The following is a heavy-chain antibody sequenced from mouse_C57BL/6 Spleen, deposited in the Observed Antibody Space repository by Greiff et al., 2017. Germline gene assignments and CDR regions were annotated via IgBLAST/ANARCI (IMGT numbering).Heavy chain of an antibody. CDR2: ISSGGSYT. CDR3: ARQTDYYGSSYVFDY. J-gene: IGHJ2*01. V-gene: IGHV5-6*02. CDR1: GFTFSSYG. D-gene: IGHD1-1*01. Sequence: EVMLVESGGDLVKPGGSLKLSCAASGFTFSSYGMSWVRQTPDKRLEWVATISSGGSYTYYPDSVKGRFTISRDNAKNTLYLQMSSLKSADTAMYYCARQTDYYGSSYVFDYWGQGTTLTVSS.